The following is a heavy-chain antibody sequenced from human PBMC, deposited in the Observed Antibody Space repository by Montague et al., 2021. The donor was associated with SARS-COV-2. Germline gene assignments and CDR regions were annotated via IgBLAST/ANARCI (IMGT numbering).Heavy chain of an antibody. Sequence: SETLSLTCAVYGGSFSGYYWSWIRQPPGKGLEWIGEINHSGSTNYNPSLKSRVTISVDTSKNQFSLKLSSVTAADTAVYYCARKTRGWLSGPPYKYYFDYWGQGTLVTVSS. CDR2: INHSGST. CDR3: ARKTRGWLSGPPYKYYFDY. V-gene: IGHV4-34*01. J-gene: IGHJ4*02. CDR1: GGSFSGYY. D-gene: IGHD3-22*01.